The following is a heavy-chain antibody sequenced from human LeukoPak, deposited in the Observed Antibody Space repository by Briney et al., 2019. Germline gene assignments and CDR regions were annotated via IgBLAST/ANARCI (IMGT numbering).Heavy chain of an antibody. CDR1: GYTFTSYY. J-gene: IGHJ1*01. D-gene: IGHD6-19*01. CDR3: ARDQEYSSGWGYFQH. CDR2: INPSGGST. V-gene: IGHV1-46*01. Sequence: GASVKVSCKASGYTFTSYYMHWVRQAPGQGLEWVGIINPSGGSTSYAQKFQGRVTMTRDTSTSTVYMELSNLRSEDTAVYYCARDQEYSSGWGYFQHWGQGTLVTVSS.